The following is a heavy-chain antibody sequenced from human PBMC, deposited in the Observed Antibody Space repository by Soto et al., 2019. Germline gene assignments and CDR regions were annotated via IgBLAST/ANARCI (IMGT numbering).Heavy chain of an antibody. Sequence: QVQLVQSGAEVKKPGSSVKVSCKASGGTFSSYAISWVRQAPGQGLEWMGGIIPIFDTANYAQTFQGRVTITADESTSTADVELSSLRSEDTAVYYCARGDCGGDCYYYYSYGMDVWCRGPTVTVSS. CDR3: ARGDCGGDCYYYYSYGMDV. D-gene: IGHD2-21*02. CDR2: IIPIFDTA. V-gene: IGHV1-69*01. CDR1: GGTFSSYA. J-gene: IGHJ6*02.